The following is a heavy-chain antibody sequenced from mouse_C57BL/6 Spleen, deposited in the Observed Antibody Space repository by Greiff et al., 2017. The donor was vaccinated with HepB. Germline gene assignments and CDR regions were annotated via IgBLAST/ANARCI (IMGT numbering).Heavy chain of an antibody. CDR2: IYPGSGNT. D-gene: IGHD1-1*01. CDR1: GYTFTDYY. CDR3: ARSYDWYFDV. V-gene: IGHV1-76*01. J-gene: IGHJ1*03. Sequence: VQLQQSGAELVRPGASVKLSCKASGYTFTDYYINWVKQRPGQGLEWIARIYPGSGNTYYNEKFKGKATLTAEKSSSTAYMQLSSLTSEDSAVYFCARSYDWYFDVWGTGTTVTVSS.